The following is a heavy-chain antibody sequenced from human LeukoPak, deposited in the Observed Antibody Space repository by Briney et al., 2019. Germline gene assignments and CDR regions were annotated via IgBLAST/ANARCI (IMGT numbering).Heavy chain of an antibody. CDR1: GFTFSEHS. J-gene: IGHJ4*02. Sequence: PGGSLRLSCAASGFTFSEHSMNWIRQAPGRGLEWLSYITTSSNTIFYADSVKGRFTISRDNAKSALYLQMNSLGDEDTAVYYCARAAATTENAFDYWGQGTLVTVSS. CDR2: ITTSSNTI. CDR3: ARAAATTENAFDY. V-gene: IGHV3-48*02. D-gene: IGHD1-1*01.